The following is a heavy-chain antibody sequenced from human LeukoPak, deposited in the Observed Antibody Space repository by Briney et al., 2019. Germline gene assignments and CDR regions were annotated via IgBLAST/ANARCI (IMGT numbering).Heavy chain of an antibody. CDR3: ASRPG. Sequence: GGSLRLSCAASGFTFSNYWMNWVRQAPGKGLEWVANIKEDGSVKYYVHTVKGRFTVSRDNAKNSLYLQMNSLRVEDTAVYYCASRPGWGQGTLVTVSS. CDR1: GFTFSNYW. CDR2: IKEDGSVK. V-gene: IGHV3-7*01. J-gene: IGHJ4*02.